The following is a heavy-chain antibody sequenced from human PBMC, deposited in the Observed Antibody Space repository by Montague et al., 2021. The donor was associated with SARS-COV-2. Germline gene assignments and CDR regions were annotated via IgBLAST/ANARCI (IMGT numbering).Heavy chain of an antibody. Sequence: SETLSLTCAVYGGSFNDYYWSWIRQPPGKGLEWIGEINHGGSTNYSSSLKSRVTISADTSKNQFSLKLKSVTAADTANYYCARGHQGVAMIVVVMIGAEYYFDYWGQGSLVTVSS. D-gene: IGHD3-22*01. J-gene: IGHJ4*02. CDR3: ARGHQGVAMIVVVMIGAEYYFDY. V-gene: IGHV4-34*01. CDR2: INHGGST. CDR1: GGSFNDYY.